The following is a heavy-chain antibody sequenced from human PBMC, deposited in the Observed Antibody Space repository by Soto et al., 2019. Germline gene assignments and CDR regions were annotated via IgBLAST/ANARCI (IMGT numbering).Heavy chain of an antibody. CDR3: PIAWVERATLHEFDI. D-gene: IGHD5-12*01. J-gene: IGHJ3*02. CDR1: GGTFSSYA. Sequence: QVQLVQSGAEVKKPGSSVKVSCKASGGTFSSYAISWVRQAPGQGLEWMGGIIPIFGTANYAHKFQGRVTITADESTSRACRELGSLRSEDTAAYYCPIAWVERATLHEFDIWGQGTIDTIS. CDR2: IIPIFGTA. V-gene: IGHV1-69*12.